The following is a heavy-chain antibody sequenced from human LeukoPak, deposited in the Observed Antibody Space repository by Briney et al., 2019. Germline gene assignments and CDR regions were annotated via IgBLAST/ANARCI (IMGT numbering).Heavy chain of an antibody. CDR2: IHYSGST. J-gene: IGHJ4*02. Sequence: PSETLSLTCTVSGGSISNYFWSWIRQPPGKELEWIAYIHYSGSTNYNPSLKSRVTVSVDTSKNQFSLNMSSVTAADTAVYYCARGDWSLYYFDYWGQGTLVTVSS. D-gene: IGHD3/OR15-3a*01. V-gene: IGHV4-59*01. CDR1: GGSISNYF. CDR3: ARGDWSLYYFDY.